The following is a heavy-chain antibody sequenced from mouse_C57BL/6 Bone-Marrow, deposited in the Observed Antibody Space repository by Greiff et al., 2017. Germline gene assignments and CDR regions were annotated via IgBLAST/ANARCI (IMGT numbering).Heavy chain of an antibody. Sequence: EVKLMGSGGDLVKPGGSLKLSCAASGFTFSSYGMSWVRQTPDKRLEWVPTISSGGSYTYYPDSVKGRFTISRDNAKNTLYLQMSSLKSEDTAMYYCARQLCDYWGQGTTLTVSS. CDR1: GFTFSSYG. V-gene: IGHV5-6*01. J-gene: IGHJ2*01. CDR2: ISSGGSYT. CDR3: ARQLCDY.